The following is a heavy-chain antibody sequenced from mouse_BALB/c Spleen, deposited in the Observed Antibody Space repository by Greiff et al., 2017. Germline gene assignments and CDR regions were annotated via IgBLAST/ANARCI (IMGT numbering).Heavy chain of an antibody. CDR1: GYSITSDYA. Sequence: VQLQQSGPGLVKPSQSLSLTCTVTGYSITSDYAWNWIRQFPGNKLEWMGYISYSGSTSYNPSRKSRISITRDTSKNQFFLQLNSVTTEDTATYYCARSPIYYYGSSHWYFDVWGAGTTVTVSS. CDR3: ARSPIYYYGSSHWYFDV. V-gene: IGHV3-2*02. CDR2: ISYSGST. J-gene: IGHJ1*01. D-gene: IGHD1-1*01.